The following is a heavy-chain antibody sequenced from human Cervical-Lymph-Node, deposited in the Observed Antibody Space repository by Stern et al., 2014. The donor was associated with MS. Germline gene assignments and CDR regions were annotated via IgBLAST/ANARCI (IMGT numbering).Heavy chain of an antibody. V-gene: IGHV4-31*03. CDR2: IYYSGST. D-gene: IGHD6-19*01. CDR3: ARDTSSGYSSGWGGWFDP. CDR1: GGSISSGGYY. J-gene: IGHJ5*02. Sequence: QVQLQESGPGLVKPSQTLSLTCTVSGGSISSGGYYWSWIRQHPGKGLEWIGYIYYSGSTYYNPSLKSRVTISVDTSKNQFSLKLSSVTAADTAVYYCARDTSSGYSSGWGGWFDPWGQGTLVTVSS.